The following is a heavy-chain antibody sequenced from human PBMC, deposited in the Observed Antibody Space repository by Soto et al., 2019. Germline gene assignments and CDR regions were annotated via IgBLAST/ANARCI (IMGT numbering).Heavy chain of an antibody. J-gene: IGHJ4*02. CDR2: ISGGGDRT. Sequence: EVHLLESGGGLVQPGGSLRLSCAASGFTFNTQAMGWVRQAPGKGLEWLSLISGGGDRTYYGNSVKGRFTISRDNSKNTLYLQMSTLRADDTAVYYCATQDFRGPTGTTWGQGTLVTVSS. CDR3: ATQDFRGPTGTT. CDR1: GFTFNTQA. D-gene: IGHD1-1*01. V-gene: IGHV3-23*01.